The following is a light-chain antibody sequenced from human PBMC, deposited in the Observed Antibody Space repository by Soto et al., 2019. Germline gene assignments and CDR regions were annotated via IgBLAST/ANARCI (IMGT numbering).Light chain of an antibody. CDR3: QQYYTSPYS. V-gene: IGKV1-8*01. CDR1: QGVSTY. CDR2: ATS. J-gene: IGKJ2*03. Sequence: AVRMTQSPSSLSASTGDRVTITCRAGQGVSTYLAWYQQKPGKGPKLLIYATSTLQSGVPSTFSGSGSGTEFTLTISCLQSEDFSTYYCQQYYTSPYSFGQGTNLEIK.